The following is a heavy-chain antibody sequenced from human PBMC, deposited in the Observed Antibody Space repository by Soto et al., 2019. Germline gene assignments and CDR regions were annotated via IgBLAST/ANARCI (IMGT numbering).Heavy chain of an antibody. CDR2: IYYGVST. J-gene: IGHJ4*02. CDR3: ARSRGGWGESDY. D-gene: IGHD3-16*01. Sequence: TSETLSLTCTVSGGSISSSNYYWGWIRQPPGKGLEWIGSIYYGVSTYYSPSLKSRVTISVDTSKNQFSLKLSSVTAADTAVYYCARSRGGWGESDYWGQGSLVTVSS. CDR1: GGSISSSNYY. V-gene: IGHV4-39*01.